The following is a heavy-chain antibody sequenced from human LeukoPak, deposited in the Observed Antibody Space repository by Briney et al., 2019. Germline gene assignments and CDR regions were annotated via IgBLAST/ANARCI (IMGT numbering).Heavy chain of an antibody. V-gene: IGHV3-30*18. D-gene: IGHD3-22*01. Sequence: GGSLRLSCAASGFTSSSYGMHWVRQAPGKGLEWVAVISYDGSNKYYADSVKGRFTISRDNSKNTLYLQMNSLRAEDTAVYYCAKGTRESITMIVVPTQVWGQGTLVTVSS. J-gene: IGHJ4*02. CDR1: GFTSSSYG. CDR2: ISYDGSNK. CDR3: AKGTRESITMIVVPTQV.